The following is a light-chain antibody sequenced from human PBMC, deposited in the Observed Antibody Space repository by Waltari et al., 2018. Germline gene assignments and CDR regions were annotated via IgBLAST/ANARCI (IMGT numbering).Light chain of an antibody. V-gene: IGKV1-9*01. CDR1: QAISSY. Sequence: DIQLTQSPSCLSASVGDRVTITCRASQAISSYLAWYQQKPGRAPKLLIYSSSTLQRGVPSRFSCSGSGTEFTLTISSLQPEDFATYYCQKLNSYPPTTFGQGTRLEIK. CDR2: SSS. J-gene: IGKJ5*01. CDR3: QKLNSYPPTT.